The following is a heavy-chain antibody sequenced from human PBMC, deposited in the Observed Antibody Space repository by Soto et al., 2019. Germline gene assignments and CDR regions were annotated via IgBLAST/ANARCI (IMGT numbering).Heavy chain of an antibody. D-gene: IGHD3-3*01. Sequence: ASVKVSCKASGYTFTSYGISWVRQAPGQGLEWMGWISAYNGNTNYAQKLQGRVTMTTDTSTSTAYMELRSLRSDDTAVYYCARGDPIFGVGNNWFDPWGQGTLVTVS. J-gene: IGHJ5*02. CDR1: GYTFTSYG. CDR2: ISAYNGNT. CDR3: ARGDPIFGVGNNWFDP. V-gene: IGHV1-18*04.